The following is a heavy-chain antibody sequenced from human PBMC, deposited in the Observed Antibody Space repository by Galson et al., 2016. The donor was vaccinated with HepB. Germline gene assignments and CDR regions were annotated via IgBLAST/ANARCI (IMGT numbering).Heavy chain of an antibody. J-gene: IGHJ4*02. CDR1: RFTFSTYG. Sequence: SLRLSCAASRFTFSTYGMHWVRQAPGKGLEWVAVISFAGTNEYYADSVKGRFIISRDNSKNTLYLQMNSLRAEDTAVYYCAKDIYRYCSGGSCHLFDYWGQGILVTVSP. D-gene: IGHD2-15*01. CDR3: AKDIYRYCSGGSCHLFDY. CDR2: ISFAGTNE. V-gene: IGHV3-30*18.